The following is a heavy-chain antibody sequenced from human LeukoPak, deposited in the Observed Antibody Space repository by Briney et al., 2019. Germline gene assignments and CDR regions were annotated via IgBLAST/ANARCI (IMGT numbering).Heavy chain of an antibody. J-gene: IGHJ4*02. D-gene: IGHD1-26*01. CDR3: ARGRLTSGSYFFDY. Sequence: GGSLRLSCAASAFIFSDYSMNWVRQAPGKGLEWISYISGRSSTIYYADSVRGRFTISRDNAKNSMYLQMDSLRAEDTAVYYCARGRLTSGSYFFDYWGQGTLVTVSS. CDR1: AFIFSDYS. V-gene: IGHV3-48*01. CDR2: ISGRSSTI.